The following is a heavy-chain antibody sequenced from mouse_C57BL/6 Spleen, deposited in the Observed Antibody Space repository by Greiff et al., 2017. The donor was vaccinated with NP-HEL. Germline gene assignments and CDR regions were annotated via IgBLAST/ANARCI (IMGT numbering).Heavy chain of an antibody. D-gene: IGHD1-1*01. V-gene: IGHV3-6*01. CDR3: ARGDSYYGSSLYYFDY. J-gene: IGHJ2*01. Sequence: DVKLQESGPGLVKPSQSLSLTCSVTGYSITSGYYWNWIRQFPGNKLEWMGYISYDGSNNYNPSLKNRISITRDTSKNQFFLKLNSVTTEDTATYYCARGDSYYGSSLYYFDYWGQGTTLTVSS. CDR2: ISYDGSN. CDR1: GYSITSGYY.